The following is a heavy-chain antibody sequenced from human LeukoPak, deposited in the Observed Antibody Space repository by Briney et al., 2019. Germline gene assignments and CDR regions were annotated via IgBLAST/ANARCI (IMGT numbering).Heavy chain of an antibody. CDR2: IKQDGSEK. Sequence: GGSLRLSCAASGFTFSSYWKSWVRQAPGKGLEGLANIKQDGSEKYYVDSVKRRFTISRDNAKNSLYLQMNSLRAEDTAVYYCAREWYDYGGNSGDAYGYWGQGTLVTVSS. D-gene: IGHD4-23*01. CDR3: AREWYDYGGNSGDAYGY. CDR1: GFTFSSYW. J-gene: IGHJ4*02. V-gene: IGHV3-7*01.